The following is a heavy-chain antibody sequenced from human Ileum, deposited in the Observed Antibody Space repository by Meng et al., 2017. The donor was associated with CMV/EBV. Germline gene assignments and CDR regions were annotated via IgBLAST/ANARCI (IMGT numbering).Heavy chain of an antibody. CDR3: ARDLGSGSYYDY. CDR1: GYMFPAYV. D-gene: IGHD3-10*01. Sequence: CKTSGYMFPAYVLSWVRQAPGQGLEWMGCFSAYDRNTKYAQKFQGRVTMTTDTSTSTAYMELRSLRSDDTAVYYCARDLGSGSYYDYWGQGTLVTVSS. CDR2: FSAYDRNT. V-gene: IGHV1-18*01. J-gene: IGHJ4*02.